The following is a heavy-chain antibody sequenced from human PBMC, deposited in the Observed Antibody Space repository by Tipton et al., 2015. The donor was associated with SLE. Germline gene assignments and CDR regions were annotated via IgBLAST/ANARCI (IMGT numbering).Heavy chain of an antibody. Sequence: TLSLTCAVYGGSFSGYYWSWIRQPPGKGLEWIGEINHSGSTYYNPSLKSRVTISVDTSKNQFSLKLSSVTAADTAVYYCARGKPWFDPWGQGTLVTVSS. CDR1: GGSFSGYY. CDR3: ARGKPWFDP. J-gene: IGHJ5*02. V-gene: IGHV4-34*01. CDR2: INHSGST.